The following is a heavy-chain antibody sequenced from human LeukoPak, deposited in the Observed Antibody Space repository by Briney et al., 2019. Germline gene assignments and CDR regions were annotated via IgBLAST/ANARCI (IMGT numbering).Heavy chain of an antibody. Sequence: PSETLSLTCTVSGGSFSSGGYYWGWIRQPPGKGLEWIGYIYHSGSSYYNPSLKSRATISVDRSKNQYFLKLSSVTAADTAVYYCASGGLRLDAFDIWGQGTMVTVSS. CDR1: GGSFSSGGYY. CDR2: IYHSGSS. V-gene: IGHV4-30-2*01. J-gene: IGHJ3*02. D-gene: IGHD6-25*01. CDR3: ASGGLRLDAFDI.